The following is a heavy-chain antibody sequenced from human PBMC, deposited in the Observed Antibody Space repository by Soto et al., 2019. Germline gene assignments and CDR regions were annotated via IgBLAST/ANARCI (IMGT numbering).Heavy chain of an antibody. CDR3: ARDQQYMDV. CDR1: GFIFSTYS. J-gene: IGHJ6*03. V-gene: IGHV3-21*01. CDR2: ISSSSSHI. Sequence: GSLRRSCAASGFIFSTYSFNWVRQAPGKGLEWVSSISSSSSHIYYADSVKGRFTISRDNAKNSLYLQMNSLRAEDTAVYYCARDQQYMDVWGQGTTVTVSS.